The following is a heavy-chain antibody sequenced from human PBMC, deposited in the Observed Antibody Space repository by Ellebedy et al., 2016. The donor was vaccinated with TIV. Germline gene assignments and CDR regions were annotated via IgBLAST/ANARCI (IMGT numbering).Heavy chain of an antibody. CDR3: ARVAFGSSGWFHFDP. Sequence: MPSETLSLTCGVSGGSINSDNYWSWVRQSPGRGLEWIGEVYHSGHTNYNPSLRSRVSISVDKSKSQFSLSLRSMTAADTAVYSCARVAFGSSGWFHFDPWGQGTLVIVSS. D-gene: IGHD6-19*01. CDR1: GGSINSDNY. CDR2: VYHSGHT. J-gene: IGHJ5*02. V-gene: IGHV4-4*02.